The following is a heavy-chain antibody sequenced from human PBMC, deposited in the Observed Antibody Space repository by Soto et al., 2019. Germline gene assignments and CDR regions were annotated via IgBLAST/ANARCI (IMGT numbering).Heavy chain of an antibody. CDR1: RVTFTNSG. D-gene: IGHD1-26*01. J-gene: IGHJ5*01. CDR3: AREGDARWLDS. CDR2: ISYDAKRE. Sequence: QVQLVESGGGVVHPGGSLRLSCTASRVTFTNSGIHWVRQAPGKGLEWLAVISYDAKREYYAESVRGRFTVSRHASQNLIYLQMNSLKIEDTAVYYCAREGDARWLDSWGQGTLVTVS. V-gene: IGHV3-30*03.